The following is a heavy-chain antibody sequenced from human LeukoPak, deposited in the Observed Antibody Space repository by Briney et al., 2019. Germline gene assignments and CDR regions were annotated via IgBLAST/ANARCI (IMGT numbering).Heavy chain of an antibody. V-gene: IGHV4-61*02. J-gene: IGHJ4*02. CDR3: AREARTTVTTTTYYYFDY. Sequence: SQTLSLTCTVSGGSISSGSYYWSWIRQPAGQGLEYIGRMYTSGSTNYNPSLKSRVTISVDTSKNQFSLKLSSVTAADTAVYYCAREARTTVTTTTYYYFDYWGQGTLVTVSS. CDR1: GGSISSGSYY. CDR2: MYTSGST. D-gene: IGHD4-17*01.